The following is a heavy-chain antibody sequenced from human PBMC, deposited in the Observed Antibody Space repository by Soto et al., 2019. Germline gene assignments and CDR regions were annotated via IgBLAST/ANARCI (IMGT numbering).Heavy chain of an antibody. D-gene: IGHD6-19*01. CDR3: AKGMAVAANWFDP. CDR1: GFTFSSYW. V-gene: IGHV3-7*04. J-gene: IGHJ5*02. Sequence: EVQLVESGGGLVQPGGSLRLSCAASGFTFSSYWMNWVRQVPGKRPEWVAIIRQDGSEKYYVDSVKGRFTISRDNAKNSLYLQMSSLRAEDTAVYYCAKGMAVAANWFDPWGRGTLVTVSS. CDR2: IRQDGSEK.